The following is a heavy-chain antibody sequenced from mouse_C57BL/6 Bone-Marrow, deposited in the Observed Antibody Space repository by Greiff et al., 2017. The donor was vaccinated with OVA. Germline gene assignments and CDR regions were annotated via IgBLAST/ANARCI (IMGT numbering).Heavy chain of an antibody. Sequence: QVQLQQPGAELVMPGASVKLSCKASGYTFTSYWMHWVKQRPGQGLAWIGEIDPSDSYTNYNQKFKGKSTLTVDKSSSTAYMQLSSLTSEDSAVYYCARGYYYGSSKIPFAYWGQGTLVTVSA. CDR2: IDPSDSYT. D-gene: IGHD1-1*01. J-gene: IGHJ3*01. V-gene: IGHV1-69*01. CDR3: ARGYYYGSSKIPFAY. CDR1: GYTFTSYW.